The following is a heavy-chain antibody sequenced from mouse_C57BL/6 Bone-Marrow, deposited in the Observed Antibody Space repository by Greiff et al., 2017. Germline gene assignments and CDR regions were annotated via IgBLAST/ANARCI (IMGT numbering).Heavy chain of an antibody. V-gene: IGHV1-63*01. CDR2: IYPGGGYT. D-gene: IGHD2-5*01. J-gene: IGHJ3*01. CDR1: GYTFTNYW. Sequence: VKLQESGAELVRPGTSVKMSCKASGYTFTNYWIGWAKQRPGHGLEWIGDIYPGGGYTNYNEKFKGKATLTADKSSSTAYMQLSSLTSEDSAVYYCARDSNYVWFAYWGQGTLVTVSA. CDR3: ARDSNYVWFAY.